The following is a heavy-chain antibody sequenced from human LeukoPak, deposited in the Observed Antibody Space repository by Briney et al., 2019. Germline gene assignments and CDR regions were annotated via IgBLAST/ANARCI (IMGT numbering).Heavy chain of an antibody. CDR2: IYSGGST. CDR3: ARERTSYGYYYYYGMDV. CDR1: GFTVSSNY. D-gene: IGHD5-18*01. V-gene: IGHV3-53*01. J-gene: IGHJ6*02. Sequence: GGSLRLSCAASGFTVSSNYMSWVRQAPGKGLEWVSVIYSGGSTCYADSVKGRFTISRDNSKNTLYLQMNSLRAEDTAVYYCARERTSYGYYYYYGMDVWGQGATVTVSS.